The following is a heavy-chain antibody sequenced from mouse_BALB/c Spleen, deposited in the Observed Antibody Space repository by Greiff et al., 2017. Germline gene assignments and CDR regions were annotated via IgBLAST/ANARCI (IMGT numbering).Heavy chain of an antibody. D-gene: IGHD1-1*01. CDR2: IDPANGNT. CDR3: ARSYYYGSSHYAMDY. Sequence: EVKLLESGAELVKPGASVKLSCTASGFNIKDTYMHWVKQRPEQGLEWIGRIDPANGNTKYDPKFQGKATITADTSSNTAYLQLSSLTSEDTAVYYCARSYYYGSSHYAMDYWGQGTSVTVSS. V-gene: IGHV14-3*02. J-gene: IGHJ4*01. CDR1: GFNIKDTY.